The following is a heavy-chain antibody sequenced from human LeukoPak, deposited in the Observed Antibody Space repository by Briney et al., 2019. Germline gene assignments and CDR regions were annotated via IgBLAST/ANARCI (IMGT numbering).Heavy chain of an antibody. CDR2: INPSGGST. J-gene: IGHJ3*02. Sequence: PKASVKVSCKASGYTFTSYYMHWVRQAPGQGLEWMGIINPSGGSTSYAQKFQGRVTMTRDTSTSTVYMELSSLRSEDTAVYYCALRGGSPEGAFDIWGQGTMVTVSS. CDR1: GYTFTSYY. CDR3: ALRGGSPEGAFDI. V-gene: IGHV1-46*01. D-gene: IGHD2-15*01.